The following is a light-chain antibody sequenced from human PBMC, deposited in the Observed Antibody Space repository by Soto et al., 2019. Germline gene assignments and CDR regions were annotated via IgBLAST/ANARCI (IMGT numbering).Light chain of an antibody. Sequence: IVIPQSTDSLTVSMGERSTINCKSSQRLFYSSDNTNYLTWYQHKPGQAPKLLIYCASTRKTGVPDRFSGSGSGTDFTLTISSLQAEDVAVYYCQQYYSIPLNFGGGTKVDIK. J-gene: IGKJ4*01. CDR3: QQYYSIPLN. V-gene: IGKV4-1*01. CDR1: QRLFYSSDNTNY. CDR2: CAS.